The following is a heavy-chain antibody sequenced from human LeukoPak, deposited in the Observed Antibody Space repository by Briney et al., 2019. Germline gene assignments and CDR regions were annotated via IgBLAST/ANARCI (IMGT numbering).Heavy chain of an antibody. Sequence: SETLSLTCVVYGGSFSGCYWSWIRQPPGKGLEWIGEINHSGSTNYNPSLKSRVTISVDTSKNQFSLKLSSVTAADTAVYYCARDSMTTVTMKWFDPWGQGTLVTVSS. CDR1: GGSFSGCY. CDR3: ARDSMTTVTMKWFDP. V-gene: IGHV4-34*01. D-gene: IGHD4-17*01. CDR2: INHSGST. J-gene: IGHJ5*02.